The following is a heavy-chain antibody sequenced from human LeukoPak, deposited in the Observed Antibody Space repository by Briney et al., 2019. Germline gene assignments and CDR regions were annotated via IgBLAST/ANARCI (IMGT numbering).Heavy chain of an antibody. J-gene: IGHJ4*02. V-gene: IGHV4-34*01. CDR2: INHGGST. CDR1: GGSFSGYY. CDR3: AREPYDSSGYYFY. D-gene: IGHD3-22*01. Sequence: SETLSLTCAVYGGSFSGYYWSWIRQPPGKGLEWIGEINHGGSTNYNPSLKSRVTISVDTSKNQFSLKLSSVTAADTAVYYCAREPYDSSGYYFYWGQGTLVTVSS.